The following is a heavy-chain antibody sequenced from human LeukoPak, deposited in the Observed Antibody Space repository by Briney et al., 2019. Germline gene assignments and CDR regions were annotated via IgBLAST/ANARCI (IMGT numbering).Heavy chain of an antibody. CDR1: GFIFDDYA. Sequence: GRSLRLSCAASGFIFDDYAMHWVRQAPGKGLEWVSGISWNSGSIGYADSVRGRFTISRDNSKNSLYLQMNSLRAEDMALYYCAKDIASYSSSGFDYWGQGTLVTVSS. J-gene: IGHJ4*02. CDR2: ISWNSGSI. V-gene: IGHV3-9*03. D-gene: IGHD6-6*01. CDR3: AKDIASYSSSGFDY.